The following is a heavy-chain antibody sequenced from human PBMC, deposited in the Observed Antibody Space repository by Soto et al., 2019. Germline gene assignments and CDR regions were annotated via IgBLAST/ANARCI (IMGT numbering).Heavy chain of an antibody. D-gene: IGHD3-10*01. V-gene: IGHV4-34*01. CDR3: ARGPYYYGSGGYYFDY. CDR2: INHSGST. J-gene: IGHJ4*02. Sequence: SETLSLTCAVYGGSFSGYYWSWIRQPPGKGLEWIGEINHSGSTNYNPSLKSRVTISVDTSKNQFSLKLSSVTAADTAVYYCARGPYYYGSGGYYFDYWGQGTLVTVS. CDR1: GGSFSGYY.